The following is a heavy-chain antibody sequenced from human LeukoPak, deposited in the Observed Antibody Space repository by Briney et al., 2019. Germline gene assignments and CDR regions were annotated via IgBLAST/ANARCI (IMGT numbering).Heavy chain of an antibody. V-gene: IGHV7-4-1*02. CDR3: ARAYQHLGGLSFPGS. Sequence: ASVKVSCKASGYTFTNYAMNWVRQTPGQGLQWMGWIDPNTGNPTYAQGFTGRFVFSLDTSVSTTYLQISSLKPEDTAVYYCARAYQHLGGLSFPGSWGQGTLVTVSS. D-gene: IGHD3-16*01. J-gene: IGHJ5*02. CDR2: IDPNTGNP. CDR1: GYTFTNYA.